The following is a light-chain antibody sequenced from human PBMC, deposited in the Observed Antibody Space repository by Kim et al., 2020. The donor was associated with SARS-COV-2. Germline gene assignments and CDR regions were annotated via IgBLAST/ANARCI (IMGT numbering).Light chain of an antibody. Sequence: EIVMTQSPAILSVSLGERATLSCRASQSVSHNLAWYQQKRGQTPRLLISGASARATGVPDRFSGGGSGTEFTLTISSLQSEDFAVYYCLQYNNWPRTFGQGTKVDIK. CDR3: LQYNNWPRT. CDR2: GAS. CDR1: QSVSHN. V-gene: IGKV3-15*01. J-gene: IGKJ1*01.